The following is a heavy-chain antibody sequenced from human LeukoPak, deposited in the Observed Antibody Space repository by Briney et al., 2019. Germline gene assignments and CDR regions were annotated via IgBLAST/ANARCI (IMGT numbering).Heavy chain of an antibody. CDR2: ISSSSSYI. CDR3: ARGRYSSSSGLDY. CDR1: GFTFSSYS. V-gene: IGHV3-21*01. D-gene: IGHD6-6*01. J-gene: IGHJ4*02. Sequence: GGSLRLSCAASGFTFSSYSMNWVRQAPGQGLEWVSSISSSSSYIYYADSVRGRFTISRDNAKNSLYLQMNSLRAEDTAVYYCARGRYSSSSGLDYWGQGTLVTVSS.